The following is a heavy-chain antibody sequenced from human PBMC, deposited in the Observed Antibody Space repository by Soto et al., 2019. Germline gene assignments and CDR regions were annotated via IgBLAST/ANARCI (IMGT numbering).Heavy chain of an antibody. CDR3: ARGLITLVRGVIITSMGYYFDY. CDR1: GGSFSGYY. CDR2: INHSGST. V-gene: IGHV4-34*01. D-gene: IGHD3-10*01. Sequence: SETLSLTCAVYGGSFSGYYWSWIRQPPGKGLEWIGEINHSGSTNYNPSLKSRVTISVDTSKNQFSLKLSSVTAADTAVFYCARGLITLVRGVIITSMGYYFDYWGQGTLVTVSS. J-gene: IGHJ4*02.